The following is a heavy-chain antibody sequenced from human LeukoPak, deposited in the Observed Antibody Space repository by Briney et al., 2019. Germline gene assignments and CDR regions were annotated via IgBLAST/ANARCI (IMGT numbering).Heavy chain of an antibody. Sequence: ASVKVSCKAAGGTFSSYAISWVRQAPGQGLEWMGGIIPIFGTANYAQKFQGRVTITADESTSTAYMELSSLRSEDTAVYYCARGVENYYYGMDVWGKGTTVTVSS. J-gene: IGHJ6*04. CDR1: GGTFSSYA. CDR2: IIPIFGTA. V-gene: IGHV1-69*13. CDR3: ARGVENYYYGMDV.